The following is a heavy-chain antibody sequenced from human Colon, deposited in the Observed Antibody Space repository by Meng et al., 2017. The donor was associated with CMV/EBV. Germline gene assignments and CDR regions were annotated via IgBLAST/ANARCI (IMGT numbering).Heavy chain of an antibody. CDR3: AKGLPPYFSDSSSYYAGLDY. V-gene: IGHV3-23*01. CDR1: GFTFSIYA. Sequence: GESLKISCAATGFTFSIYAMCWVRQAPGKGLEWVSGISGSGGSTHYADSVKGRFTISRDNSNSRLYLQMNSLTAEDTAVYYCAKGLPPYFSDSSSYYAGLDYWGQGTLVTVSS. CDR2: ISGSGGST. J-gene: IGHJ4*02. D-gene: IGHD3-22*01.